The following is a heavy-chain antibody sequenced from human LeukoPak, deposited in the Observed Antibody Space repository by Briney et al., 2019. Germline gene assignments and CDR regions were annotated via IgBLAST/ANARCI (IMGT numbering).Heavy chain of an antibody. Sequence: GGSLRLSCAASGFTFDDYTMHWVRQAPGKGLEWVSLISWDGGSTYYADSVKGRFTISRDNAKNSLYLQMNSLRAEDTAVYYCAREGEMASDYWGQGTLVTVSS. CDR1: GFTFDDYT. J-gene: IGHJ4*02. CDR2: ISWDGGST. D-gene: IGHD5-24*01. V-gene: IGHV3-43*01. CDR3: AREGEMASDY.